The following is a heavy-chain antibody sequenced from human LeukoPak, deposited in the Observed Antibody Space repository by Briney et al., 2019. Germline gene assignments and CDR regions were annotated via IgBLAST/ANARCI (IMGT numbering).Heavy chain of an antibody. Sequence: PGGSLRLSCAASGFTFSNYAMNWVRQAPGKGLEWVSSIKSDATHTYYADSVRGRFAISRDNSKNTLYLQMNSLRAEDTAVYYCARVESGSLDYWGQGTLVTVSS. CDR2: IKSDATHT. D-gene: IGHD3-3*01. V-gene: IGHV3-30*09. CDR1: GFTFSNYA. J-gene: IGHJ4*02. CDR3: ARVESGSLDY.